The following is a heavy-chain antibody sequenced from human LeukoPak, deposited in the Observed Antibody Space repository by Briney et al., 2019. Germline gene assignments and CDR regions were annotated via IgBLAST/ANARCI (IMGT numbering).Heavy chain of an antibody. J-gene: IGHJ5*02. V-gene: IGHV4-38-2*02. Sequence: SETLSLTCTVSPYSITNAYYWGWIRQPPGKGLEWIASIYHSGNTYYNPSLKSRVTISVDTSKNQFSLHLSSVTAADTAVYYCARLLTPNWFDPWGQGTLATVSS. D-gene: IGHD3-9*01. CDR2: IYHSGNT. CDR3: ARLLTPNWFDP. CDR1: PYSITNAYY.